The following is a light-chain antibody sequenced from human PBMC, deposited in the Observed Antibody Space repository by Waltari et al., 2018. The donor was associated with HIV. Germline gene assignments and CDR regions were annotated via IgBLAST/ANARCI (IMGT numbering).Light chain of an antibody. J-gene: IGLJ3*02. Sequence: SYELTQPPSVSVSPGQTARITCPGDALSKQYAYWYQKKPGQTPVLMIYKDSERPSGSPERCAGSSSGTTVTLTISGVQAEDEADYYCQSTDTSGTYWVFGGGTKLTVL. V-gene: IGLV3-25*03. CDR3: QSTDTSGTYWV. CDR2: KDS. CDR1: ALSKQY.